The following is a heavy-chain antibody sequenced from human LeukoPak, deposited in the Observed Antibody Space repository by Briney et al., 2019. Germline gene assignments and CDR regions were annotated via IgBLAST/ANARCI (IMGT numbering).Heavy chain of an antibody. J-gene: IGHJ2*01. CDR3: ARDPGGEVPHWYFDL. CDR1: GGSISSSSYY. Sequence: SQTLSLTCTVSGGSISSSSYYWGWIRQPPGKGLEWIGSIYYSGSTYYNPSLKSRVTISVDTSKNQFSLKLSSVTAADTAVYYCARDPGGEVPHWYFDLWGRGTLVTVSS. CDR2: IYYSGST. D-gene: IGHD3-16*01. V-gene: IGHV4-39*07.